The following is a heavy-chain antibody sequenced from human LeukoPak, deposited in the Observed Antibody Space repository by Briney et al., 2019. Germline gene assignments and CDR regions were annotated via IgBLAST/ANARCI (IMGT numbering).Heavy chain of an antibody. V-gene: IGHV3-15*01. CDR2: IKTKTDGGTT. D-gene: IGHD5-18*01. J-gene: IGHJ4*02. CDR3: TTVGHSYVFFDY. Sequence: GGSLRLSCAASGFAFSHTWMSWVRQGPGKGLEWVGLIKTKTDGGTTDYAAPVKGRFTISRDDSKNTLYLQMNSLKNEDTAVYYCTTVGHSYVFFDYWGQGTLVTVSS. CDR1: GFAFSHTW.